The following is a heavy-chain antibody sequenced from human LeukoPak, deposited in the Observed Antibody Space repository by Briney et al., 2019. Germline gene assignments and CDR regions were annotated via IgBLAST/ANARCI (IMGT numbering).Heavy chain of an antibody. V-gene: IGHV3-74*01. Sequence: PGGSLRLSCAASGFTFSSYWMHWVRQAPGKGLVWVSRINSDGSSTSYADSVKGRFTLSRDNAKNTLYLQMNSLRAEDTAVYYCARVSPEGDYDYWGQGTLVTVSS. CDR1: GFTFSSYW. D-gene: IGHD4-17*01. CDR2: INSDGSST. CDR3: ARVSPEGDYDY. J-gene: IGHJ4*02.